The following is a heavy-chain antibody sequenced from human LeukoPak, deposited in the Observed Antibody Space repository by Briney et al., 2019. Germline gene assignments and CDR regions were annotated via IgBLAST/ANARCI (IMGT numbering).Heavy chain of an antibody. CDR2: FDPEDGET. Sequence: ASVKVSCKASGYTFTGYYMHWVRQAPGKGLEWMGGFDPEDGETIYAQKFQGRVTMTEDTSTDTAYMELSSLRSEDTAVYYCATPRVYDSSGYTYWGQGTLVTVSS. CDR1: GYTFTGYY. D-gene: IGHD3-22*01. CDR3: ATPRVYDSSGYTY. J-gene: IGHJ4*02. V-gene: IGHV1-24*01.